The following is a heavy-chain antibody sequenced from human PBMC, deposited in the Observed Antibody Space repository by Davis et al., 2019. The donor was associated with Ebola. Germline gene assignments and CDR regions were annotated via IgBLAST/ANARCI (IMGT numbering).Heavy chain of an antibody. V-gene: IGHV1-2*06. Sequence: ASVQVSCKASGYTFIGYYMHWVRQAPGQGLEWMGRINPNSGGTNYAQKFQGRVTMTRDTSISTAYMELSRLRSDDTAVYYCARAQFPTTSDHWGQGTLVTVSS. J-gene: IGHJ4*02. CDR3: ARAQFPTTSDH. CDR1: GYTFIGYY. CDR2: INPNSGGT. D-gene: IGHD1-1*01.